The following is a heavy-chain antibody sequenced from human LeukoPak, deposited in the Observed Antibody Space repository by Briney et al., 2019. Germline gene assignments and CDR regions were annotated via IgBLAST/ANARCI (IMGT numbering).Heavy chain of an antibody. CDR2: IYYSGST. CDR1: GFTFSNAW. J-gene: IGHJ4*02. D-gene: IGHD3-9*01. CDR3: ARHIFPFWGYFDY. V-gene: IGHV4-59*08. Sequence: PGGSLRLSCAASGFTFSNAWMSWIRQPPGKGLEWIGYIYYSGSTNYNPSLKSRVTISVDTSKNQFSLKLSSVTAADTAVYYCARHIFPFWGYFDYWGQGTLVTVSS.